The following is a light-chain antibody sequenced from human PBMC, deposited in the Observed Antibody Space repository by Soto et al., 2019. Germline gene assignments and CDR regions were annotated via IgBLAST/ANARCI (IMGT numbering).Light chain of an antibody. CDR2: EVS. CDR3: CSYAGSHTWV. V-gene: IGLV2-18*02. Sequence: QSAPTQPRSVSGSPGQSVTISCTGTSSDVDTYNRVSWYQQPPGTAPKLMIYEVSNRPSGVPDRFSGSRSCNTASLTISGLQAEDEADYYCCSYAGSHTWVFGTGTKLTVL. J-gene: IGLJ1*01. CDR1: SSDVDTYNR.